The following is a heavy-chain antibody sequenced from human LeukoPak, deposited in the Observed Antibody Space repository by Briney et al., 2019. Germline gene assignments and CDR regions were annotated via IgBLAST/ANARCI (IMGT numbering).Heavy chain of an antibody. CDR2: IYHNGNT. J-gene: IGHJ4*02. CDR3: ARGVDY. V-gene: IGHV4-38-2*02. Sequence: PSETLSLTCTVSGYSISSGYYWGWIRQPPGKGLEWIGNIYHNGNTYYNPSLKSRVTISVDTSKNQFSLRLSSVTAADTAVYYCARGVDYWGQGALVTVSS. CDR1: GYSISSGYY.